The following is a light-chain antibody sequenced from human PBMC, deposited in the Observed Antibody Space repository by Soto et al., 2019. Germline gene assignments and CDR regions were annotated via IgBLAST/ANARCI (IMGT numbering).Light chain of an antibody. V-gene: IGLV2-14*03. Sequence: QSALTQPASVSASPGQSITISCTGTSSDVGRYNYVSWYQQYPGKAPKLILYDVSKRPSGFADRFAGSKSGNTASLTISGLQPEDEADYYCSSYKSSSTYLLGKGTKVT. CDR1: SSDVGRYNY. CDR2: DVS. J-gene: IGLJ1*01. CDR3: SSYKSSSTYL.